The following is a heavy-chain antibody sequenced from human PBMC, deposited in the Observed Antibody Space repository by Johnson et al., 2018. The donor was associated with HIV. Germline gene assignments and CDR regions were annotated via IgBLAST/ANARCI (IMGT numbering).Heavy chain of an antibody. D-gene: IGHD2-21*02. V-gene: IGHV3-23*04. CDR3: AKVKGVGPDYAFDI. CDR2: VSGSGGRT. CDR1: GFTFSSYS. Sequence: VQVVESGGGLVQPEESLRLSCAASGFTFSSYSMTWVRQAPGKGLEWVSVVSGSGGRTYYADSVKGRFTISRDNSNNTLYRQMNRLRVEDTAVYYCAKVKGVGPDYAFDIWGQGTMVTVSS. J-gene: IGHJ3*02.